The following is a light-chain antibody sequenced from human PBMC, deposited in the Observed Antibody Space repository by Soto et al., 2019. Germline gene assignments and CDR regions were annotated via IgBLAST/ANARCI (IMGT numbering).Light chain of an antibody. V-gene: IGKV3-11*01. J-gene: IGKJ3*01. Sequence: EIVLTQSPATLSLSPGERATLSCRSSQSVSSYLAWYQQKPGQAPRLLIYDASNRATGIPARFSGSGSGTDFTLTISSLEPEDFAVYYCQQSRNWPIFTFGPGTKVDIK. CDR3: QQSRNWPIFT. CDR2: DAS. CDR1: QSVSSY.